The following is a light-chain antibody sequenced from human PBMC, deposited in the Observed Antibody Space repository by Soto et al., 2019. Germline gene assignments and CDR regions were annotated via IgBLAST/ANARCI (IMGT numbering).Light chain of an antibody. CDR1: SSDVGGYNY. Sequence: QSVLTQPASVSGSPGQSITISCIGTSSDVGGYNYVSWYQQHPGKAPKLMIYEVSNRPSGVSNRFSGSKSGNTASLTISGLQAEDEADYYCSSYTIITTLVFGGGTQLTVL. J-gene: IGLJ3*02. CDR3: SSYTIITTLV. V-gene: IGLV2-14*01. CDR2: EVS.